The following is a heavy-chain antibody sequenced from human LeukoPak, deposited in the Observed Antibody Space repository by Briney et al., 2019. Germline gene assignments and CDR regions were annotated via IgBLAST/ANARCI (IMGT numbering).Heavy chain of an antibody. CDR2: ISGSGGST. V-gene: IGHV3-23*01. J-gene: IGHJ3*02. D-gene: IGHD1-14*01. Sequence: QAGGSLRLSCAASGFTFSSYAMSWVRQAPGKGLEWVSAISGSGGSTYYADSVKGRFTISRDNSKNTLYLQMNSLRAEDTAVYYCANGRKNRNRASDDALDIWGQGTMVTVSS. CDR1: GFTFSSYA. CDR3: ANGRKNRNRASDDALDI.